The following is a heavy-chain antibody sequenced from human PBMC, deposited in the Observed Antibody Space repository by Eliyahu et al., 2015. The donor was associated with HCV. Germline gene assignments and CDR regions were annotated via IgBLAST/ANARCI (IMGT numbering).Heavy chain of an antibody. CDR1: GFTFXSYE. CDR3: ARFPLRMVDYGMDV. Sequence: EVQLVXSGGGLVXPGGSLRLSCAXSGFTFXSYEMNXVRQAPGKGLEWVSYISSSGSTIYYADSVKGRFTISRDNAKNSLYLQMNSLRAEDTAVYYCARFPLRMVDYGMDVWGQGTTVTVSS. J-gene: IGHJ6*02. D-gene: IGHD4/OR15-4a*01. V-gene: IGHV3-48*03. CDR2: ISSSGSTI.